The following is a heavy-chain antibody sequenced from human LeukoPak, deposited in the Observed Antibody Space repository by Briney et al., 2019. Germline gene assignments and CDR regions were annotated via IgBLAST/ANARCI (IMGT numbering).Heavy chain of an antibody. D-gene: IGHD3-10*02. CDR1: GFTFSSYS. V-gene: IGHV3-21*01. Sequence: GGSLRLSCAGSGFTFSSYSTNWVRQAPGKGLEWVSSITSSSSYIYYADSVKGRFTISRDNAKNSLYLQMNSLRAEDTAVYYCAELGITMIGGVWGKGTTVTISS. J-gene: IGHJ6*04. CDR2: ITSSSSYI. CDR3: AELGITMIGGV.